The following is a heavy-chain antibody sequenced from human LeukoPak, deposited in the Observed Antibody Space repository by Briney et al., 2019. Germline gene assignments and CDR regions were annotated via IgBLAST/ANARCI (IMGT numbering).Heavy chain of an antibody. CDR2: IRYDGSNK. V-gene: IGHV3-30*02. CDR1: GLPFSTYA. Sequence: PGGSLRLPCPAPGLPFSTYASPWAPKPPGKGLEGVPFIRYDGSNKYYADSVKGRLTISRDNSKNTLYLQMNSLRAEDTAVYYCAKDHCSSTTCYGSPGYWGQGTLVTVSS. CDR3: AKDHCSSTTCYGSPGY. D-gene: IGHD2-2*01. J-gene: IGHJ4*02.